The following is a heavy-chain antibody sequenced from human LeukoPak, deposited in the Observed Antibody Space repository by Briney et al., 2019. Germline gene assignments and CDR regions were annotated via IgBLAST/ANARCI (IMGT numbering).Heavy chain of an antibody. Sequence: PSETLFLTCTVSGGSISSSSYHWGWIRQPPGKGLEWIGSIYYSGSTYYNPSLKSRVTISVDTSKNQFSLKLRSVTAADTAVYYCARARYYYNSGTYYFDGMDVWGQGTTVTVSS. J-gene: IGHJ6*02. CDR1: GGSISSSSYH. CDR3: ARARYYYNSGTYYFDGMDV. D-gene: IGHD3-10*01. CDR2: IYYSGST. V-gene: IGHV4-39*07.